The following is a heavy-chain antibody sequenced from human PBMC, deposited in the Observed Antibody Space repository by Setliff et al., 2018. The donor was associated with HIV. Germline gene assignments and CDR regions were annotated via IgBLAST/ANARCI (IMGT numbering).Heavy chain of an antibody. CDR3: ARRSGFFLDY. D-gene: IGHD3-3*01. CDR2: IYHSGTT. J-gene: IGHJ4*02. V-gene: IGHV4-38-2*02. CDR1: GYSISSGYY. Sequence: SETLSLTCTVSGYSISSGYYWGWIRQPPGKGLEWVGSIYHSGTTYYSPSLKSRVTISVDTSKNQFSLKLSSVTAADTAVYYCARRSGFFLDYWGQGTLVTVSS.